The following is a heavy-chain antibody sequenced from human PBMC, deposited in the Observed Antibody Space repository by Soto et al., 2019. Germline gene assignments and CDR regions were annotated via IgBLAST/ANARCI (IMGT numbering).Heavy chain of an antibody. CDR2: ISYDGSNK. J-gene: IGHJ3*02. D-gene: IGHD3-10*01. CDR1: GFTFSSYG. V-gene: IGHV3-30*18. CDR3: AKFELKCLGELPSKAFDI. Sequence: PGGSLRLSCAASGFTFSSYGMHWVRQAPGKGLEWVAVISYDGSNKYYADSVKGRFTISRDNSKNTLYLQMNSLRAEHTAVYYCAKFELKCLGELPSKAFDIWGQGTMVTVSS.